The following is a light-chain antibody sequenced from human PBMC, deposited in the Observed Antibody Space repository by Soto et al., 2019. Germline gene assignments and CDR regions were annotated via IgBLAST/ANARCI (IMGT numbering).Light chain of an antibody. CDR2: DVS. Sequence: QSVLTQPASVSGSPGQSIAISCTGTSSDVGSYNYVSWYQHHPGKAPKVMIYDVSSRPSGVSNRFSGSKSGNTASLTISGLQAEDEADYYCISYTTISTYVFGTGTQLTVL. CDR3: ISYTTISTYV. V-gene: IGLV2-14*03. J-gene: IGLJ1*01. CDR1: SSDVGSYNY.